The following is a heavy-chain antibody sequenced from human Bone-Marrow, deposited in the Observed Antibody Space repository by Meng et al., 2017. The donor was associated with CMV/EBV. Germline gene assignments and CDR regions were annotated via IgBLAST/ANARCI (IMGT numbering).Heavy chain of an antibody. CDR3: ARDLHDFWSGYYRPGFDY. D-gene: IGHD3-3*01. CDR1: GFTFSSYS. Sequence: GGSLRLSCAASGFTFSSYSMNWVRQAPGKGLEWVANIKQDGSEKYYVDSVKGRFTISRDNAKNSLYLQMNSLRAEDTAVYYCARDLHDFWSGYYRPGFDYWGQGTLVTVSS. CDR2: IKQDGSEK. V-gene: IGHV3-7*01. J-gene: IGHJ4*02.